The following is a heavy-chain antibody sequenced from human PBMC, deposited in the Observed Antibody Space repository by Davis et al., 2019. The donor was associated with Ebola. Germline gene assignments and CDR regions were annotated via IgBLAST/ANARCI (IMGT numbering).Heavy chain of an antibody. V-gene: IGHV3-21*01. Sequence: GESLKISCAASGFTFEDYAMHWVRQAPGKGLDWVSSISSSSDHIHYADSLKGRFTISRDDAKNLLFLQMNSLRVEDTAIYYCARDPYRGSYQTSYFDYWGQGTLVTVSS. CDR3: ARDPYRGSYQTSYFDY. CDR1: GFTFEDYA. D-gene: IGHD1-26*01. CDR2: ISSSSDHI. J-gene: IGHJ4*02.